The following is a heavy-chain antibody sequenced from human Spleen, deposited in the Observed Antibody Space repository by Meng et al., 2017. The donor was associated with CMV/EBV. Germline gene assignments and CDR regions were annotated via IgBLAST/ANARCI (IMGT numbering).Heavy chain of an antibody. D-gene: IGHD2-2*01. V-gene: IGHV3-23*01. Sequence: GESLKISCAASGFAFSTYAMSWVRQAPGKGLEWVSTISGSGGSTFYADSVTGRFTISRDNSKNTLYLQMNSLRAEDTAFYYCARDLVVVPAAHDYWGQGTLVTVSS. CDR3: ARDLVVVPAAHDY. J-gene: IGHJ4*02. CDR1: GFAFSTYA. CDR2: ISGSGGST.